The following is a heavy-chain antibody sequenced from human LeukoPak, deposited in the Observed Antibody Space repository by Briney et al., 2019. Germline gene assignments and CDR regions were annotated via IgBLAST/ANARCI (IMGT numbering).Heavy chain of an antibody. CDR3: TTEYFLEWFYNWFDP. CDR1: GFTVSGSA. CDR2: IRSKANSYAK. J-gene: IGHJ5*02. D-gene: IGHD3-3*01. Sequence: GGSLRLSCAASGFTVSGSAMHWVRQASGQGLEWVGRIRSKANSYAKAYAASVKGRFTISRDDSKNTAYLQMNSLKTEDTAVYYCTTEYFLEWFYNWFDPWGQGTLVTVSS. V-gene: IGHV3-73*01.